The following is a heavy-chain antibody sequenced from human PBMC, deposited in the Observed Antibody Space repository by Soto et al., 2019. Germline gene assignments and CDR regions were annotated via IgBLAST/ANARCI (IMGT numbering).Heavy chain of an antibody. CDR1: GYTFNAFY. J-gene: IGHJ6*02. CDR3: ASKHPYHYGVDV. Sequence: ASVKVSCKAFGYTFNAFYMHWVRQAPGQGLEWMGVINPSGDGTSYAQKFQGRVTMTRDNSKNTLYLQMNTLRPEDMAVYYCASKHPYHYGVDVWGQGTTVTVSS. V-gene: IGHV1-46*02. CDR2: INPSGDGT.